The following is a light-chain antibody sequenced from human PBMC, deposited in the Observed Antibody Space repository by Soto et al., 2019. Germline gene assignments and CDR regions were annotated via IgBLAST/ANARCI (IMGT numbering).Light chain of an antibody. CDR1: RDISRY. V-gene: IGKV1-33*01. J-gene: IGKJ4*01. CDR3: QQSDNFPLT. Sequence: DTQMTQSPSSLSASVGDRVTITCQASRDISRYLNWYQQKPGKAPNLLIYDASNLETGVPSRFSGSGSETHYTFTISRLQPEDIGTYYCQQSDNFPLTFGGGTKVEI. CDR2: DAS.